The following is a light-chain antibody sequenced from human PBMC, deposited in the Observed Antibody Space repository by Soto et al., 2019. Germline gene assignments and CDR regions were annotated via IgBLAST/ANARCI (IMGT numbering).Light chain of an antibody. Sequence: QSVLAQPPSASGTPGEGVTISCSGSSSNIGTNTVNWYQQLPGSAPQLLLYSTNQRPSGVPGRFSGSKSGTSASLAISGLQSDDEADYYCAAWDGSLNVVLFGGGTKVTVL. CDR2: STN. CDR3: AAWDGSLNVVL. V-gene: IGLV1-44*01. CDR1: SSNIGTNT. J-gene: IGLJ2*01.